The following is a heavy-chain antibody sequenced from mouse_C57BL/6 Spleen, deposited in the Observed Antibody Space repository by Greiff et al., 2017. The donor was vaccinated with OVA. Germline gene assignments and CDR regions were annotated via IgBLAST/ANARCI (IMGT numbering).Heavy chain of an antibody. CDR1: GYTFTSYW. CDR3: ARERGNYYGSSDENFDV. V-gene: IGHV1-64*01. CDR2: IHPNSGST. Sequence: QVQLQQPGAELVKPGASVKLSCKASGYTFTSYWMHWVKQRPGQGLEWIGMIHPNSGSTNYNEKFKSKATLTVDKSSSTAYMQLSSLTSEDSAVYYCARERGNYYGSSDENFDVGGTGTTVTVSS. D-gene: IGHD1-1*01. J-gene: IGHJ1*03.